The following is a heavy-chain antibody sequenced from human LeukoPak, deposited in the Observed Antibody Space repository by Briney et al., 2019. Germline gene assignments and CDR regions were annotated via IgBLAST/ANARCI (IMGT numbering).Heavy chain of an antibody. CDR1: GDSIRSYH. V-gene: IGHV4-59*01. D-gene: IGHD3-22*01. Sequence: SETLSLTCTVSGDSIRSYHWSWIRPPPGKGLEWRGHLYYSGNTNYNPSLKSRLTISVDTSKNQFSLKLSSVTAADTAVYYCARIALYDSSGYHFDSCGQGTLVTVSS. CDR2: LYYSGNT. CDR3: ARIALYDSSGYHFDS. J-gene: IGHJ4*02.